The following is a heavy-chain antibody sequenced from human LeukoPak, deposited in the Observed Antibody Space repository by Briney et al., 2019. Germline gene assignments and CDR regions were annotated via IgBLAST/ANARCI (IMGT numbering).Heavy chain of an antibody. CDR1: GLTFRTSA. CDR3: AAGFSNHGYIY. V-gene: IGHV1-58*02. J-gene: IGHJ4*02. CDR2: TVLGSGDT. D-gene: IGHD6-13*01. Sequence: GTSVKVSCKASGLTFRTSAMQWVRQTRGQGLEWIGWTVLGSGDTNYAQSLEERLTITRDMSTSTAYMELSSLRSEDTAMYYCAAGFSNHGYIYWGQGTLVTVSS.